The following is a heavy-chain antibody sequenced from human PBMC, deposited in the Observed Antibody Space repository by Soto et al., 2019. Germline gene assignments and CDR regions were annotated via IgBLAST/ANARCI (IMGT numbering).Heavy chain of an antibody. V-gene: IGHV3-30*18. CDR1: GFTFSSYG. CDR3: AKDFGFGEKQYYGMDV. Sequence: QVQLVESGGGVVQPGRSLRLSCAASGFTFSSYGMHWVRQAPGKGLEWVAVISYDGSNKYYADSVKGRFTISRDNSKNTLYLQMNSLRAEDTAVYYCAKDFGFGEKQYYGMDVWGQGTTVTVSS. J-gene: IGHJ6*02. CDR2: ISYDGSNK. D-gene: IGHD3-10*01.